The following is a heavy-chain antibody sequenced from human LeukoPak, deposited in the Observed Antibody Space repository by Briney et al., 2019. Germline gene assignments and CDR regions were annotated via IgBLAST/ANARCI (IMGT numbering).Heavy chain of an antibody. CDR2: ISYDGSNQ. V-gene: IGHV3-30-3*01. CDR3: ARDGSEFGGVFYYFDY. CDR1: GXIFSDFA. Sequence: PGGSLRLSWAASGXIFSDFALHWIRQVPGKGLDWVGVISYDGSNQFYADSVKGRFTISRDKSKNSVYLQMNSLRSEDTAVYYCARDGSEFGGVFYYFDYWGQGTLVTVSS. D-gene: IGHD3-16*01. J-gene: IGHJ4*02.